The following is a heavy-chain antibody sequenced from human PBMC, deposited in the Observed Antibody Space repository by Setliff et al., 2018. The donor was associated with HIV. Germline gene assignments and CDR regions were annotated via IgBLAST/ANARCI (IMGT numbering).Heavy chain of an antibody. D-gene: IGHD6-13*01. Sequence: PGGSLRLSYAASGFTFSTYAMSWVRQAPGKGLEWVSVISGSGTTTYYADSVKGRFTISRDNSKNTVYLQMNSLRAEDTAIYYCAKTIAALDYWGQGTLVTVSS. CDR3: AKTIAALDY. CDR1: GFTFSTYA. CDR2: ISGSGTTT. J-gene: IGHJ4*02. V-gene: IGHV3-23*01.